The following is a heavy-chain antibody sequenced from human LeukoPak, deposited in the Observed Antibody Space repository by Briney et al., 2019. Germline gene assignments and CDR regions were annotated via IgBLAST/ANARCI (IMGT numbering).Heavy chain of an antibody. CDR1: GVSISSYS. V-gene: IGHV4-59*08. D-gene: IGHD6-13*01. Sequence: PSETLSLTCTVSGVSISSYSWSWIRHPPGKGLEWVGYIYYSGSTNYNSSLKSRVTISVDTSKNQFFLKLSSVTAADTAMYFCAKHSRSNWFDPWGQGTLVTVSS. CDR2: IYYSGST. J-gene: IGHJ5*02. CDR3: AKHSRSNWFDP.